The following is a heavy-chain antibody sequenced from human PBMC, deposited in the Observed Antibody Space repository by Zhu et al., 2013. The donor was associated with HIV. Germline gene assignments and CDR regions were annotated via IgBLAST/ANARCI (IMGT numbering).Heavy chain of an antibody. CDR2: IDPSGGST. CDR1: AYTSTRYP. D-gene: IGHD2-2*01. V-gene: IGHV1-46*01. Sequence: QVQLMQSGAEVKKPGASVKISCKASAYTSTRYPIHWVRQAPGQGLEWMGIIDPSGGSTTYAQKIEGRVTMTSVSSTSTAYMELRSLRSDDTAVYYCARAGSCSSSTCTYYFYYYYMDVWGKGTTVTVSS. CDR3: ARAGSCSSSTCTYYFYYYYMDV. J-gene: IGHJ6*03.